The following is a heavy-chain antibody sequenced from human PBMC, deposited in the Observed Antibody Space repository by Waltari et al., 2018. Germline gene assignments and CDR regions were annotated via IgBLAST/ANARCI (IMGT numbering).Heavy chain of an antibody. CDR3: ARPPGSMVWGARDYFDY. CDR1: GYTFTSYY. V-gene: IGHV1-46*01. Sequence: QVQLVQSGAEVKKPGASVKVSCKASGYTFTSYYMHWVRQAPGQGLEWMGIINPSGGSTSYAQKFQGRVTMTRDTSTSTVYMELSSLRSEDTAVYYCARPPGSMVWGARDYFDYWGQGTLVTVSS. J-gene: IGHJ4*02. CDR2: INPSGGST. D-gene: IGHD3-10*01.